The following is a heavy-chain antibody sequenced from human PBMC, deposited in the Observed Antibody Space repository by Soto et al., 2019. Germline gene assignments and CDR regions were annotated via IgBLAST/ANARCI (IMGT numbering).Heavy chain of an antibody. Sequence: SKTLSLTCAVYGGSFSGYYWSWIRQPPGKGLEWIGEINHSGSTNYNPSLKSRVTLSVDTSKNQFSLTLSSVTAADTAVYYCARGLRGAAGAFDIWGQGTMVTVSS. D-gene: IGHD3-10*01. CDR2: INHSGST. CDR3: ARGLRGAAGAFDI. V-gene: IGHV4-34*01. CDR1: GGSFSGYY. J-gene: IGHJ3*02.